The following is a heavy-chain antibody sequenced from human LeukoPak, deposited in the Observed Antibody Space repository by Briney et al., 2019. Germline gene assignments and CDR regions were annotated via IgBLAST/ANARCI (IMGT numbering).Heavy chain of an antibody. CDR3: ARQLPYYYDSSAWVDP. J-gene: IGHJ5*02. Sequence: SETLSLTCTVSGGSISSGGYYWSWIRQHPGKGLEWIGYIYTSGSTNYNPSLKSRVTISVDTSKNQFSLKLSSVTAADTAVYYCARQLPYYYDSSAWVDPWGQGTLVTVSS. V-gene: IGHV4-61*08. D-gene: IGHD3-22*01. CDR1: GGSISSGGYY. CDR2: IYTSGST.